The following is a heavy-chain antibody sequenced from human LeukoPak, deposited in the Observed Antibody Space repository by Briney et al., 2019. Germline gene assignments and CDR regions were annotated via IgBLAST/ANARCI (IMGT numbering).Heavy chain of an antibody. CDR2: IYPGDSDT. CDR3: ARVVRGITIFGGPGAFYYFDY. D-gene: IGHD3-3*01. J-gene: IGHJ4*02. Sequence: GESLKTSCKGSGYSFTSYWIGWVRQMPGKGLEWMGIIYPGDSDTRYSPSFQGQVTISADKSISTAYLQWSSLKASDTAMYYCARVVRGITIFGGPGAFYYFDYWGQGTLVTVSS. CDR1: GYSFTSYW. V-gene: IGHV5-51*01.